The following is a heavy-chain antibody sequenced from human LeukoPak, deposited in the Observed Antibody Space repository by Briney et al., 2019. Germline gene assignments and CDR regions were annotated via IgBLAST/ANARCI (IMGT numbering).Heavy chain of an antibody. D-gene: IGHD3-22*01. CDR3: AREVVVGDYDSSGWFDL. CDR1: GFTFSDYY. J-gene: IGHJ2*01. Sequence: PGGSLRLSCAASGFTFSDYYMSWIRQAPGKGLEWVSNISSSRSYTNYADSVKGRFTISRDNAKNSLYLQMNSLRAEDTAVYYCAREVVVGDYDSSGWFDLWGRGTLVTVSS. CDR2: ISSSRSYT. V-gene: IGHV3-11*05.